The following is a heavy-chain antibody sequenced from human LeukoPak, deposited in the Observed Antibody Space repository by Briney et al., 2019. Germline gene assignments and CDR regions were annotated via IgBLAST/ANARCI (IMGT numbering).Heavy chain of an antibody. Sequence: PSETLSLTCTVSGGSISTYYWSWIRQPPGKGLEWIGYVYYSGSTNYNPSLKSRVTISVDTSKNQFSLKLSSATAADTAVYYCARDRGTMIRGDHGVDFWGQGTLVTVSS. CDR3: ARDRGTMIRGDHGVDF. D-gene: IGHD3-10*01. CDR2: VYYSGST. V-gene: IGHV4-59*01. CDR1: GGSISTYY. J-gene: IGHJ4*02.